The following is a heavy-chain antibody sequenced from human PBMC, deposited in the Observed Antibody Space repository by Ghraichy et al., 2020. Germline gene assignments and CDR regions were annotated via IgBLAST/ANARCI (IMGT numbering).Heavy chain of an antibody. CDR1: GFTFSSYA. D-gene: IGHD1-26*01. CDR2: IWYDGSNK. Sequence: GGSLRLSCAASGFTFSSYAMHWVRQAPGKGLEWVAVIWYDGSNKYYADSVKGRFTISRDNSKNTLNLQMNSLRAEDTAVYYCARDRGSYRLYYFDYWGQGTLVTVSS. J-gene: IGHJ4*02. CDR3: ARDRGSYRLYYFDY. V-gene: IGHV3-33*01.